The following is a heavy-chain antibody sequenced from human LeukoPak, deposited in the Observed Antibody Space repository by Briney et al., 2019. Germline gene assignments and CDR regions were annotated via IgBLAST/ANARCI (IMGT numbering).Heavy chain of an antibody. D-gene: IGHD3-10*01. Sequence: SQTLSLTCAISGDSISSYTAAWNWIRQSPSRGLEWLGRTYYRSRWLLDYAVSVRSRITINADTSKNRFSVQLASVTPDDTAVYYCARDGDFYGSGSLDSWGQGTLVTVS. CDR3: ARDGDFYGSGSLDS. CDR2: TYYRSRWLL. CDR1: GDSISSYTAA. J-gene: IGHJ5*01. V-gene: IGHV6-1*01.